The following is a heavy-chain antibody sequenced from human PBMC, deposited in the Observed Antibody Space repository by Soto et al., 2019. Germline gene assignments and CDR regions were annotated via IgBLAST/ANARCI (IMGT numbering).Heavy chain of an antibody. J-gene: IGHJ5*02. CDR3: ARDLDTAIVTDWFDP. Sequence: QVQLVESGGGVVQPGRSLRLSCAASGFTFSSYGMHWVRQAPGKGLEWVAVIWYDGSNKYYADSVKGRFTISRDNSKNTLYLQMNSLRAEDTAVYYCARDLDTAIVTDWFDPWGQGTLVTVSS. V-gene: IGHV3-33*01. CDR2: IWYDGSNK. D-gene: IGHD5-18*01. CDR1: GFTFSSYG.